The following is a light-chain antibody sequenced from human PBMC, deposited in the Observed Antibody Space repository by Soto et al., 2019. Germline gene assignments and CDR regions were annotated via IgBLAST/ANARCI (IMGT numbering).Light chain of an antibody. CDR1: QSVSSSY. CDR3: QQYENSPIT. Sequence: EIVLTQSRGTLSLSTGERATLSCRASQSVSSSYLAWYQQKPGQAPRLLIYGASTRATGIPARFSGTGSETDFTLTINRLEPEDFAVYYCQQYENSPITFGQGTRLEIK. CDR2: GAS. J-gene: IGKJ5*01. V-gene: IGKV3-20*01.